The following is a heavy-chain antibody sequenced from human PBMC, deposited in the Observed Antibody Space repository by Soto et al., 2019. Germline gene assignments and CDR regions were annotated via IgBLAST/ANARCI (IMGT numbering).Heavy chain of an antibody. D-gene: IGHD1-26*01. Sequence: QVQLVQSGAEVKKPGASVKVSCKASGYTFTSYAMHWVRQDPRQRLEWMGWINDGNGNTKYSQKFQGRVTITRDTPASTAYMEPSSLRSEDTAVYHCAREVGATGDWGQGTLVTVSS. V-gene: IGHV1-3*01. CDR2: INDGNGNT. CDR3: AREVGATGD. CDR1: GYTFTSYA. J-gene: IGHJ4*02.